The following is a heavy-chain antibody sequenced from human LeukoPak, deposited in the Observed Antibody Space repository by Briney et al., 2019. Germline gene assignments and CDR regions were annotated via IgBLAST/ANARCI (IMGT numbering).Heavy chain of an antibody. D-gene: IGHD2-2*01. Sequence: GGSLRLSCAASGFNLNSYMLNWVRQAPGKGLEWVSSISSTGSYIYYADSVKGRFTISRDNPGNVVYLQMDSLRAEDTAVYYCTRMAQSVPTGWFDPWGQGTLVTVSS. CDR3: TRMAQSVPTGWFDP. J-gene: IGHJ5*02. V-gene: IGHV3-21*01. CDR1: GFNLNSYM. CDR2: ISSTGSYI.